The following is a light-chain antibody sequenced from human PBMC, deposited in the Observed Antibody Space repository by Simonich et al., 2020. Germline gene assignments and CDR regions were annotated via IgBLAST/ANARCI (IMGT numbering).Light chain of an antibody. CDR1: QSIGSS. CDR3: QQANSFPQT. CDR2: DAS. J-gene: IGKJ2*01. V-gene: IGKV6-21*02. Sequence: EIVLTQSPDFQSVTPKDKVTITCRASQSIGSSLHWYQQKPDQSPKLLIKDASQSISGVPSRFSGSGSGTDFTLTISSLQPEDFATYYCQQANSFPQTFGQGTKLEIK.